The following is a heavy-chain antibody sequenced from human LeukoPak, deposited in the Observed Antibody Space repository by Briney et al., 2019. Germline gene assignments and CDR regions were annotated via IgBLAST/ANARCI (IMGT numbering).Heavy chain of an antibody. CDR2: INPSGGST. J-gene: IGHJ4*02. Sequence: ASVKLSCQASGYTFTSYYMHWVRQAPGQGLEWMGIINPSGGSTSYAQKFQGRVTMTRDMSTSTVYMELSSLRSEDAAVYYCARERRITMIVVVRGPFDYWGQGTLVTVSS. CDR1: GYTFTSYY. CDR3: ARERRITMIVVVRGPFDY. V-gene: IGHV1-46*01. D-gene: IGHD3-22*01.